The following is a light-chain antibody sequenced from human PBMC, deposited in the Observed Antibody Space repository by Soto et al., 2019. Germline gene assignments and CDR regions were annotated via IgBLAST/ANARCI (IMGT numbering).Light chain of an antibody. CDR1: QSVSSN. CDR2: GAS. Sequence: EIVMTQAPAILSVSPGQRATLSCRASQSVSSNLAGYQQKPGQDPRLLIYGASIRATGIPARFSGSWSGTEFTLTISSLQSEDFAVYYCQQYNNWPPTWTFGQGTKVEIK. CDR3: QQYNNWPPTWT. J-gene: IGKJ1*01. V-gene: IGKV3-15*01.